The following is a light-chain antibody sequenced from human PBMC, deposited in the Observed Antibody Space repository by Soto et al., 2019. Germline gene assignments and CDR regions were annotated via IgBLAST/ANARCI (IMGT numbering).Light chain of an antibody. CDR2: GAS. CDR1: QSVSSSY. CDR3: QQYGSSPSMYT. Sequence: EIVLTQSPGTLSLSPVERATLSCRASQSVSSSYLAWYQQKPGQAPRLLIYGASSRATGIPDRFSGSGSGTDFTLTISRLEPEDCAVYYCQQYGSSPSMYTFGQGNKLEIK. J-gene: IGKJ2*01. V-gene: IGKV3-20*01.